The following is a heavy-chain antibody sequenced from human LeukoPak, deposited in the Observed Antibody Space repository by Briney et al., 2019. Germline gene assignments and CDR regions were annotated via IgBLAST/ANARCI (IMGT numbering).Heavy chain of an antibody. J-gene: IGHJ4*02. V-gene: IGHV1-18*01. Sequence: ASVKVSCKASGYTFTSYGISWVRQAPGQGLEWMGWISAYNGNTNYAQKLQGRVTMTTDTSTSTAYMELRSLRSDDTAVYYCARDGDYVWGSYRDRYYFDYWGQGTLVTVSP. CDR2: ISAYNGNT. CDR1: GYTFTSYG. D-gene: IGHD3-16*02. CDR3: ARDGDYVWGSYRDRYYFDY.